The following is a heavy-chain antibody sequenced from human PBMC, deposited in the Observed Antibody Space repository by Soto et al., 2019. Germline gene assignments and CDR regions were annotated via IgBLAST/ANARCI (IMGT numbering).Heavy chain of an antibody. D-gene: IGHD3-3*01. CDR3: GRQIRRDDCCSDEYSYYGLDV. CDR2: IYPGDSDT. V-gene: IGHV5-51*01. J-gene: IGHJ6*02. CDR1: EYSFSTYW. Sequence: PGESLKISCKGSEYSFSTYWIAWVRQMPGKGLEWMGIIYPGDSDTRYSPSFQGQVTISTDKSISTAHLQWSSLKASDPAMSYFGRQIRRDDCCSDEYSYYGLDVWGQGSTVT.